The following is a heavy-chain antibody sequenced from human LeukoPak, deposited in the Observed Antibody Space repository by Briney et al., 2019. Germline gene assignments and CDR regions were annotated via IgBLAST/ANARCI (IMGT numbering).Heavy chain of an antibody. CDR1: GGSISSSSYY. J-gene: IGHJ3*02. CDR2: IYYSGST. CDR3: ARLSYGDYVPDAFDI. V-gene: IGHV4-39*07. D-gene: IGHD4-17*01. Sequence: SETLSLTCTVSGGSISSSSYYWGWIRQPPGKGLEWIGSIYYSGSTYYNPSLKSRVTISVDTSKNQFSLKLSSVTAADTAVYYCARLSYGDYVPDAFDIWGQGTMVTVSS.